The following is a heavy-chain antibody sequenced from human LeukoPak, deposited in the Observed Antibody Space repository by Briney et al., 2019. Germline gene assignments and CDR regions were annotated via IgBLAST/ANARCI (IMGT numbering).Heavy chain of an antibody. CDR3: ARYDRSTSRRRDAFDI. CDR2: IYYSGST. J-gene: IGHJ3*02. CDR1: GGSISSYY. V-gene: IGHV4-59*08. D-gene: IGHD2-2*01. Sequence: PSETLSLTCTVSGGSISSYYWSWIRQPPGKGLEWIGYIYYSGSTNYNPSLKSRVTISVDTSKNQFSLKLSSVTAADTAVYYCARYDRSTSRRRDAFDIWGQGTMVTVSS.